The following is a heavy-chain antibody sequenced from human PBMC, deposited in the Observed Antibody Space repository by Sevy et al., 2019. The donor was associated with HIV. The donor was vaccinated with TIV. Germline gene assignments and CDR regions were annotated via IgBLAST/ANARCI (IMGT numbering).Heavy chain of an antibody. CDR3: ARDSARVIVPTAGFDS. J-gene: IGHJ5*01. CDR2: IWYDGRTK. V-gene: IGHV3-33*01. CDR1: GFTFRSFS. Sequence: GGSLRLSCSASGFTFRSFSMHWVRQAPGKGLEWVAAIWYDGRTKQYADSVKGRFTISRANSKNMLNLEMNSLRAEDTALYSCARDSARVIVPTAGFDSWGQGTVVTVSS. D-gene: IGHD1-1*01.